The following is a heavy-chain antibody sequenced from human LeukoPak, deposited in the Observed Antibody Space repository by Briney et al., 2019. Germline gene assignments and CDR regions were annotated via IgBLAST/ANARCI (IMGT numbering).Heavy chain of an antibody. V-gene: IGHV1-69*04. Sequence: ASVKVSCKASGGTFSSCAISWVRQAPGQGLEWMGRIIPILGIANYAQKFQGRVTITADKSTSTAYMELSSLRSEDTAVYYCARPDYYDSSGYYYYWGQGTLVTVSS. CDR3: ARPDYYDSSGYYYY. J-gene: IGHJ4*02. D-gene: IGHD3-22*01. CDR1: GGTFSSCA. CDR2: IIPILGIA.